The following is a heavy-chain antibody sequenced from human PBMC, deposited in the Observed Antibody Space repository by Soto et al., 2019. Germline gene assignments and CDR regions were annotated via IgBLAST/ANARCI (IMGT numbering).Heavy chain of an antibody. CDR1: GFTSDDHG. J-gene: IGHJ4*02. V-gene: IGHV3-9*02. CDR3: ARDFAWAFDY. Sequence: EVQLVESGGGLVQPGRSLRLSCAASGFTSDDHGMHWVRQAPGKGLEWVSGIILSSGHIDYADSVKGRFTISRDNAKNSLYLQMNILRTEDTALYYCARDFAWAFDYWGQGTLLTVSP. D-gene: IGHD1-26*01. CDR2: IILSSGHI.